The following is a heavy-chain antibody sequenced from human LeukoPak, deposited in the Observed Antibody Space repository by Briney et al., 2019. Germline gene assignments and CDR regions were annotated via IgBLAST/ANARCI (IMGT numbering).Heavy chain of an antibody. CDR1: GYTFTSYG. CDR2: TSAYNGNT. V-gene: IGHV1-18*01. Sequence: ASVKVSCKASGYTFTSYGISWVRQAPGQGLEWMGWTSAYNGNTNYAQKLQGRVTMTTDTSTSTAYMELRSLRSDDTAVYYCARDIVVVTANDYYYGMDVWGQGTTVTVSS. CDR3: ARDIVVVTANDYYYGMDV. D-gene: IGHD2-21*02. J-gene: IGHJ6*02.